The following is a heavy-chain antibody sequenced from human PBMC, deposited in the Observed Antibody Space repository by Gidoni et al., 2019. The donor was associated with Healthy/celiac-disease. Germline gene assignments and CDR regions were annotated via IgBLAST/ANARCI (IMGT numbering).Heavy chain of an antibody. J-gene: IGHJ6*02. CDR1: GGSISRGCYY. CDR3: ASQHSYYDSSGSTLDV. Sequence: QVQLQESGPGLVKPSQTLSLTCTLSGGSISRGCYYWSWIRQHPGKGLEWIGYSYYSGSTYYNPSLKSRVTISVDTSKNQFSLKLSSVTAADTAVYYCASQHSYYDSSGSTLDVWGQGTTVTVSS. V-gene: IGHV4-31*03. D-gene: IGHD3-22*01. CDR2: SYYSGST.